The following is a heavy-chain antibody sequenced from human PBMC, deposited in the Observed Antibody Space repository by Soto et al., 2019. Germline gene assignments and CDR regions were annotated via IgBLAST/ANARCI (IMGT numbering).Heavy chain of an antibody. CDR2: ISSSSSYK. D-gene: IGHD3-22*01. CDR3: ARDRGPSSGYYPYWFDP. CDR1: GFTFSSYS. V-gene: IGHV3-21*01. Sequence: GGSLRLSCAASGFTFSSYSMNWARQAPGKGLEWVSSISSSSSYKYYADSVKGRFTISRDNAKKSLYLQMNSLRAEDTAVYYCARDRGPSSGYYPYWFDPWGQGTLVTVSS. J-gene: IGHJ5*02.